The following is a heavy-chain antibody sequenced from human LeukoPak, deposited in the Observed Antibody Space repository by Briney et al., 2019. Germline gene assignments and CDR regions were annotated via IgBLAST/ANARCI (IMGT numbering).Heavy chain of an antibody. J-gene: IGHJ4*02. Sequence: PGGSLRLSCAASGFTFGSSGMSWVRQAPGKGLEWVAGISSSATYTYYADSVKGRFTISRDNSKNTLYLQMNRLRAEDTAIYYCAKRPLKTYHVPATALPYYWGQGTLVTVSS. D-gene: IGHD2-2*01. V-gene: IGHV3-23*01. CDR1: GFTFGSSG. CDR2: ISSSATYT. CDR3: AKRPLKTYHVPATALPYY.